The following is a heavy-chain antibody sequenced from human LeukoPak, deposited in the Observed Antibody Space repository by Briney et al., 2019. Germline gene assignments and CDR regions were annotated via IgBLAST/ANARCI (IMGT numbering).Heavy chain of an antibody. J-gene: IGHJ6*04. V-gene: IGHV4-34*01. CDR3: ARRWNYGRNYYSHV. D-gene: IGHD1-7*01. CDR1: GGSFSNYY. CDR2: INDSGRT. Sequence: PSETLSLTCAVYGGSFSNYYWSWIRQPPGKGLEWIGEINDSGRTNYNPSLMSRVTVSVDTSKNQFSLRLTSVTATDTAVYYCARRWNYGRNYYSHVWGNGATVSVSS.